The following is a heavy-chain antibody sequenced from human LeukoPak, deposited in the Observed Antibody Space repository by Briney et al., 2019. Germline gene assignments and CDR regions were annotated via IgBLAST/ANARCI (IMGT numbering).Heavy chain of an antibody. CDR3: ARASGYYGSGSYYNVVAPRKRNWFDP. CDR2: INHSGST. J-gene: IGHJ5*02. D-gene: IGHD3-10*01. V-gene: IGHV4-34*01. CDR1: GRSFSCYF. Sequence: SETLSLTCAVYGRSFSCYFWSWIRQPPGKGLEWIGEINHSGSTNYTPSLKSQVTISVDTSKNQFSLKLSSVTAADTAVYYCARASGYYGSGSYYNVVAPRKRNWFDPWGQGTLVTVSS.